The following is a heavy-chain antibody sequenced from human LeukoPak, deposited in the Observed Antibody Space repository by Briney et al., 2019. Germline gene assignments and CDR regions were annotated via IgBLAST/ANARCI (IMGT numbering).Heavy chain of an antibody. CDR2: IHYNGGNT. CDR1: GFTLSNNA. Sequence: PGGSLRLSFATSGFTLSNNARSWARQAPGKGLEWVSSIHYNGGNTYYAACVKGRCTISRDNSKNTLYLQMNNLRVEDTAVYYYAKVIREVDMSHDYWGQVALVTVSS. V-gene: IGHV3-23*01. CDR3: AKVIREVDMSHDY. J-gene: IGHJ4*02. D-gene: IGHD5-12*01.